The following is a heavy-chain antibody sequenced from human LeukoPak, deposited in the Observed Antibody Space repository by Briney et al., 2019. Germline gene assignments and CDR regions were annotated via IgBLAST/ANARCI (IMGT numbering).Heavy chain of an antibody. J-gene: IGHJ5*02. CDR1: GFTFSSFS. D-gene: IGHD3-22*01. CDR2: ISSGGDYK. CDR3: ARDLGQYYDTSDNWFDP. V-gene: IGHV3-21*01. Sequence: PGGSLRLSCAASGFTFSSFSMNWVRQAPGKGLEWVSSISSGGDYKHYADSVKGRLTISRDNAKNSLFLQMNSLRAEDTAVYYCARDLGQYYDTSDNWFDPWGQGTLVTVSS.